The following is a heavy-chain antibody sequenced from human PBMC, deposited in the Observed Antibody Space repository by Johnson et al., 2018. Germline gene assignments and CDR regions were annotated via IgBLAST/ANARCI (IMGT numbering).Heavy chain of an antibody. J-gene: IGHJ6*03. CDR2: ISGSGGST. D-gene: IGHD6-13*01. CDR3: AKDKKAAGYYYMDV. Sequence: EVQLLESGGGLVQPGGSLRLSCAASGFTFSSYAMSWVRQAPGKGLEWVSAISGSGGSTYYAAPVKGRFTISRDNSKNTLYLQMNSLRAEDTAVYYWAKDKKAAGYYYMDVWGKGTTVTVSS. CDR1: GFTFSSYA. V-gene: IGHV3-23*01.